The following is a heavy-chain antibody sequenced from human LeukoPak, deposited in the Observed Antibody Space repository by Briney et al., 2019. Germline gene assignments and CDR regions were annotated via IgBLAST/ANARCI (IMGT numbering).Heavy chain of an antibody. V-gene: IGHV1-18*01. CDR1: GYTFTSYG. J-gene: IGHJ4*02. CDR2: ISGYNGNT. Sequence: ASVKLSCKASGYTFTSYGISWVRQAPGQGLEWMGWISGYNGNTNYAQKLQGRVTMTTDTSTSTASMELRSLRSDDTAVYYCARGSQSPYCSSTSCYCDYWGQGTLVTVSS. D-gene: IGHD2-2*01. CDR3: ARGSQSPYCSSTSCYCDY.